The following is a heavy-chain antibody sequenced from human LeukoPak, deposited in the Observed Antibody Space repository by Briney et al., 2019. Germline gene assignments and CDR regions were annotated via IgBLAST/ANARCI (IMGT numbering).Heavy chain of an antibody. CDR2: IHPSGML. J-gene: IGHJ4*02. Sequence: PSETLSLTCTVSGAPFNSDDQYWNWIRQSPGKGLEWIGSIHPSGMLYNNPSLESRVTMSRDTSKNQSSLNLNSVTAADTAVYFCSRGLDSRKLGYWGQGILVTVSS. CDR1: GAPFNSDDQY. V-gene: IGHV4-31*03. CDR3: SRGLDSRKLGY. D-gene: IGHD3-22*01.